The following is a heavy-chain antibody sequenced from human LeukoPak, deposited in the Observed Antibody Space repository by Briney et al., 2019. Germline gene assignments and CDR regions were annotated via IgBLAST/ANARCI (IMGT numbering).Heavy chain of an antibody. CDR2: IYYSGST. J-gene: IGHJ4*02. V-gene: IGHV4-39*07. Sequence: PSETLSLTCTVSGGSISSSSYYWGWIRQPPGKGLEWIGSIYYSGSTYYNPSLKSRVTISVDKSKNQFSLKLSSVTAADTAVYYCARGPLFTMIVVATGPFDYWGQGTLVTVSS. D-gene: IGHD3-22*01. CDR3: ARGPLFTMIVVATGPFDY. CDR1: GGSISSSSYY.